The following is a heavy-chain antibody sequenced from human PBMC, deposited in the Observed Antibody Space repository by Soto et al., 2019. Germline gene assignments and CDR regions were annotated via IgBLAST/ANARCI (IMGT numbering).Heavy chain of an antibody. CDR1: GGSISSSNW. Sequence: QVQLQESGPGLVKPSGTLSLTCAVSGGSISSSNWWCWVRQPPGRGLEWLGDIYHSGSTNYNPSLKSRVTISVDKSKNQFSLKLSSVTAADKAVYYCARDEGVVPAAIHDYYYYYGMDVWGQGTTVTVSS. V-gene: IGHV4-4*02. CDR2: IYHSGST. D-gene: IGHD2-2*02. CDR3: ARDEGVVPAAIHDYYYYYGMDV. J-gene: IGHJ6*02.